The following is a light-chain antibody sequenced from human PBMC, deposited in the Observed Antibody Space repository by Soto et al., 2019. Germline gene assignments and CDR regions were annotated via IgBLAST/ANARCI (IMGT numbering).Light chain of an antibody. V-gene: IGKV3-15*01. J-gene: IGKJ1*01. CDR3: QQYNSYSRT. Sequence: EIVLTQSPATLSVSPGESATLSCRASQIVSSNLAWYQQKPGQAPRLLIYGASTRATGFPARFSGSGSGTEFTLTISSLQSEDFATYYCQQYNSYSRTFGQGTKVDIK. CDR1: QIVSSN. CDR2: GAS.